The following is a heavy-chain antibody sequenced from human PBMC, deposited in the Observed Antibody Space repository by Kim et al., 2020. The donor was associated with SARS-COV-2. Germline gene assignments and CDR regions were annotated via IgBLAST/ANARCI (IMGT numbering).Heavy chain of an antibody. CDR3: TSNDS. J-gene: IGHJ4*02. CDR2: INYRGST. V-gene: IGHV4-31*02. Sequence: INYRGSTYHNPSLKSRVTISVDTSKNPFSLNLSSVTAADTAVYYCTSNDSWGQGALVIVSS.